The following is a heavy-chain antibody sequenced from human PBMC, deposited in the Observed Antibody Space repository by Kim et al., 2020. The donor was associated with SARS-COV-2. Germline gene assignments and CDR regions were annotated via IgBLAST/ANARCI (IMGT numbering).Heavy chain of an antibody. Sequence: GRFTISRDNSKNTLYLQMNSLRAEDTAVYYCAKEGYSSSWYPSYYYYGMDVWGQGTTVTVSS. V-gene: IGHV3-30*02. CDR3: AKEGYSSSWYPSYYYYGMDV. D-gene: IGHD6-13*01. J-gene: IGHJ6*02.